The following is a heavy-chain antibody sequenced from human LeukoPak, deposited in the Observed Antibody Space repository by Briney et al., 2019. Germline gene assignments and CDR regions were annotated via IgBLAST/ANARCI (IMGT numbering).Heavy chain of an antibody. CDR3: ARDFGLRYFDGYYGMDV. Sequence: SVKVSCKASGGTFSSYAISWVRQAPGQGLEWMGGIIPIFGTANYARKFQGRVTITADESTSTAYMELSSLRSEDTAVYYCARDFGLRYFDGYYGMDVWGKGTTVTVSS. D-gene: IGHD3-9*01. J-gene: IGHJ6*04. CDR1: GGTFSSYA. CDR2: IIPIFGTA. V-gene: IGHV1-69*13.